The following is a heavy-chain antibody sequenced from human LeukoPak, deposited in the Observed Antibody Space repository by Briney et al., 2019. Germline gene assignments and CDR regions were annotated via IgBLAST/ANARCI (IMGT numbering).Heavy chain of an antibody. CDR1: GFTFSDFH. V-gene: IGHV3-11*01. CDR3: ARERADALDI. J-gene: IGHJ3*02. Sequence: GGSLRLSCAASGFTFSDFHMCWIRQAPGEGLEWVSFSSTSGSTIFYADSVKGRFTISRDNAKNSLYLQMNSLRAEDTAVYYCARERADALDIWGPGTMVTVSS. CDR2: SSTSGSTI.